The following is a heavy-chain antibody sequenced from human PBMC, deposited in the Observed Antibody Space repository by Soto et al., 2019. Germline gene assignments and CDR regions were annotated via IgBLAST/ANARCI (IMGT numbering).Heavy chain of an antibody. D-gene: IGHD5-18*01. J-gene: IGHJ5*02. CDR2: IYYSGST. Sequence: PSETLSLTCTVSGGSVSSGSYYWSWIRQPPGKGLEWIGYIYYSGSTNYNPSLKSRVTISVDTSKNQFSLKLSSVTAADTAVYYCARARQLWYQFDPWGQGTLATVSS. CDR1: GGSVSSGSYY. V-gene: IGHV4-61*01. CDR3: ARARQLWYQFDP.